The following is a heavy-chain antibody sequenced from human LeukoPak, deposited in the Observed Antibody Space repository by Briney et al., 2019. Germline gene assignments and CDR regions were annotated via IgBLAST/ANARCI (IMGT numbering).Heavy chain of an antibody. V-gene: IGHV4-38-2*02. CDR2: IYHSGST. J-gene: IGHJ4*02. CDR1: GYSISSGYY. D-gene: IGHD3-10*01. CDR3: ARGVLWFGESRFDY. Sequence: SETLSLTCTVSGYSISSGYYWGWIRQPPGQGLEWIGSIYHSGSTYYNPSLKSRVTISVDTSKNQFYLKLSSVTAADTAVYYCARGVLWFGESRFDYWGQGTLVTVSS.